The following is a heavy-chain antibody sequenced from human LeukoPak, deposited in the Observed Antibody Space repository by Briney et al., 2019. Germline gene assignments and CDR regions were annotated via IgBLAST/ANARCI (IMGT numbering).Heavy chain of an antibody. Sequence: GGSLRLSCAASGFTFSSYGMHWVRQAPGKGLKRVAVISYDGSKKYYADSVRGRFTISRDDSKNTLYLQMNSLRAEDTAVYYCANTVNYYYYYYDMDVWGKGTTVTVSS. J-gene: IGHJ6*04. CDR1: GFTFSSYG. CDR3: ANTVNYYYYYYDMDV. D-gene: IGHD4-17*01. CDR2: ISYDGSKK. V-gene: IGHV3-30*18.